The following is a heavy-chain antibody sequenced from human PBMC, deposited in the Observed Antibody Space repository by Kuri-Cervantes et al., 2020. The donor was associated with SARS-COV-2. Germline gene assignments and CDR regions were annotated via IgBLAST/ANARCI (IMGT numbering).Heavy chain of an antibody. CDR2: IKQDGSEK. CDR3: ARALSDFWSGYSHAFDI. J-gene: IGHJ3*02. Sequence: GGSLRLSCAASGFTFSSYWMSWVRQAPGKGLEWVANIKQDGSEKYYVDSVKGRFTISRDNAKNSLYLQINSLRAEDTAVYYCARALSDFWSGYSHAFDIWGQGTMVTVSS. D-gene: IGHD3-3*01. V-gene: IGHV3-7*01. CDR1: GFTFSSYW.